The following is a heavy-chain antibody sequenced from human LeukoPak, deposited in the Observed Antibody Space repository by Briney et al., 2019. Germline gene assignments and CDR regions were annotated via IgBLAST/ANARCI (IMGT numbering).Heavy chain of an antibody. D-gene: IGHD1-26*01. CDR2: MYYRGST. V-gene: IGHV4-59*01. J-gene: IGHJ4*02. CDR3: ARGGVGATTIDY. Sequence: SEPLSLTYSVSGGSISSYYWSWTRQPPGKALECIVYMYYRGSTNYAPYLKRRVNISVDTSKIQFSVKLSSVTAGDTVVYYCARGGVGATTIDYWGQGTLVTVSS. CDR1: GGSISSYY.